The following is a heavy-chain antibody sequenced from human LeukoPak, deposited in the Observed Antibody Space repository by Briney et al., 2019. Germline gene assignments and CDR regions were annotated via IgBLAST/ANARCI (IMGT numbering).Heavy chain of an antibody. D-gene: IGHD3-10*01. V-gene: IGHV3-9*01. CDR1: GFTFSSYS. Sequence: GGSLRLSSAASGFTFSSYSMNWVRQAPGKGLEWVSGISWNSGSIGYADSVKGRFTISRDNAKNSLYLQMNSLRAEDTALYYCAKGTMVRGVIAPFYYYYYMDVWGKGTTVTISS. J-gene: IGHJ6*03. CDR2: ISWNSGSI. CDR3: AKGTMVRGVIAPFYYYYYMDV.